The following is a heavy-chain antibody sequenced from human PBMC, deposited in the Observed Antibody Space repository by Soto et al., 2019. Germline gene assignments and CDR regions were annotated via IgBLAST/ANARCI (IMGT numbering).Heavy chain of an antibody. CDR1: GVTVSNNY. J-gene: IGHJ4*02. V-gene: IGHV3-53*01. Sequence: EVQLVESGGGGIQPGGSLRLSCAASGVTVSNNYMSWVRQPPGKGLEWVSVMYSTGITSYADSVKGRFTISRDNSKNTVYLQMNSLRVEDTAVYYCARAHGCRNIGCWGQGTLVTVSS. CDR3: ARAHGCRNIGC. D-gene: IGHD3-10*01. CDR2: MYSTGIT.